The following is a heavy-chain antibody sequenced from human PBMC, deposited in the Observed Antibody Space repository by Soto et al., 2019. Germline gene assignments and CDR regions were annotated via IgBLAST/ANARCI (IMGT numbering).Heavy chain of an antibody. J-gene: IGHJ4*02. CDR2: MNPNSGNT. CDR1: GYTFTSYD. Sequence: QVQLVQSGAEVKKPGASVKVSCKASGYTFTSYDINWVRQATGQGPEWMGWMNPNSGNTGYSQKFQGRVTMTRSTSTSTAYMELSGLSPEETAVYYCARGTGISYGWEPNEYWGQGTLVTVSS. D-gene: IGHD5-18*01. V-gene: IGHV1-8*01. CDR3: ARGTGISYGWEPNEY.